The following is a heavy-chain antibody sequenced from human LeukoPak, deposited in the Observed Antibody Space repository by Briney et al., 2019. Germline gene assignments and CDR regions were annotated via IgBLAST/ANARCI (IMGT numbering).Heavy chain of an antibody. J-gene: IGHJ4*02. CDR3: ARMSAVKQRKYYFDY. Sequence: SQTLSLTCAVSGGSISSGGYSWSWIRQPPGKGLEWIGYIYHSGSTYYNPSLKSRVTISVDTSKNQFSLKLSSVTAADTAVYYCARMSAVKQRKYYFDYWGQGTLVTVSS. D-gene: IGHD6-19*01. CDR1: GGSISSGGYS. V-gene: IGHV4-30-2*01. CDR2: IYHSGST.